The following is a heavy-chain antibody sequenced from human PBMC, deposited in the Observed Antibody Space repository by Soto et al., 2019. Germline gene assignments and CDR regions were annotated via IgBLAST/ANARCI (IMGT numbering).Heavy chain of an antibody. J-gene: IGHJ4*02. CDR1: GCSINSDY. Sequence: SETLSLTCTVSGCSINSDYWSWIRQPPGKGLEWIGYISHSGSTNYSPSLKSRITISADTSRNQVSLKLTSVSAADTAVYYCARDYNYYFDPWGQGTLVTVS. D-gene: IGHD1-20*01. V-gene: IGHV4-59*01. CDR3: ARDYNYYFDP. CDR2: ISHSGST.